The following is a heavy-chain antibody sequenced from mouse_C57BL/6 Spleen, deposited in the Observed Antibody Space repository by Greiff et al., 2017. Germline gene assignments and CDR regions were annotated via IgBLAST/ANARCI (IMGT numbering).Heavy chain of an antibody. J-gene: IGHJ4*01. D-gene: IGHD1-1*01. Sequence: EVQLVESGGGLVQPKGSLKLSCAASGFSFNTYAMNWVRQAPGKGLEWVARIRSKSNNYATYYADSVKDRFTISRDDSESMLYLQMNNLKTEDTAMYYCVRSTTVVEAMGYWGQGTSVTVSS. CDR3: VRSTTVVEAMGY. CDR1: GFSFNTYA. V-gene: IGHV10-1*01. CDR2: IRSKSNNYAT.